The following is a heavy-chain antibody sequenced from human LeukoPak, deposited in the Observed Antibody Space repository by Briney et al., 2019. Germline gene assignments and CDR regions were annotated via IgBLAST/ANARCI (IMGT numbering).Heavy chain of an antibody. CDR1: GGSVSSGSYY. D-gene: IGHD6-13*01. J-gene: IGHJ4*02. CDR3: AREDNSPLRPGIAAAVGVFVY. V-gene: IGHV4-61*01. Sequence: PSETLSLTCTVSGGSVSSGSYYWSWIRQPPGKGLEWIGYIYYSGSTNYNPSLKSRVTISVDTSKNQFSLKLSSVTAADTAVYYCAREDNSPLRPGIAAAVGVFVYWGQGTLVTVSS. CDR2: IYYSGST.